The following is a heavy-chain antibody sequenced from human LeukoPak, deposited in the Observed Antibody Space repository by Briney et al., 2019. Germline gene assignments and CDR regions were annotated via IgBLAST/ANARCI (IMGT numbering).Heavy chain of an antibody. D-gene: IGHD6-13*01. J-gene: IGHJ4*02. CDR2: IYHSGST. Sequence: SETLSLTCTVSGGSISSSNWWSWVRQPPGKGLEWIGEIYHSGSTNYNPSLKSRVTISVDKSKNQFSLKLSSVTAADTAVYYCATRYSSSSLVDYWGQGTLVTVSS. CDR1: GGSISSSNW. CDR3: ATRYSSSSLVDY. V-gene: IGHV4-4*02.